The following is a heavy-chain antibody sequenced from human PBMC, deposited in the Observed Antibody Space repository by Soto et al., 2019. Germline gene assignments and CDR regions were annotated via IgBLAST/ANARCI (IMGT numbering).Heavy chain of an antibody. D-gene: IGHD2-15*01. Sequence: QVQLQESGPGLVKPSQTLSLTCTVSGGSISSGGYYWSWIRQHPGKGLEWIGYIYYSGSTYYNPSLTSRVTTSVDPTKNQFSLKLSSVSAADTAVYYCARTKTGLNFSGGSCDPYDFWGQGTLVTVSS. CDR3: ARTKTGLNFSGGSCDPYDF. CDR1: GGSISSGGYY. CDR2: IYYSGST. V-gene: IGHV4-31*03. J-gene: IGHJ4*02.